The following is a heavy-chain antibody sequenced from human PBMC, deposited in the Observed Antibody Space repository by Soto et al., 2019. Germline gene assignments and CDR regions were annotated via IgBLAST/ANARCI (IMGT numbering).Heavy chain of an antibody. CDR3: ARPTTGTNGGRSESPYGAFEI. J-gene: IGHJ3*02. CDR2: LYPGGSET. CDR1: GYSFTSYW. D-gene: IGHD4-17*01. Sequence: LTISCKGSGYSFTSYWLGWVGQMPGKCLEWLEILYPGGSETRYSPSSKGQVTILADKSISTAYLQWSSLTASDTAMYYCARPTTGTNGGRSESPYGAFEIWGQGTMVTVSS. V-gene: IGHV5-51*01.